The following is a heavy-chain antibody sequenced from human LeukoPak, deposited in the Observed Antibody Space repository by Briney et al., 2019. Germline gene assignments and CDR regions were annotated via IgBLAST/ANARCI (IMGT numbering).Heavy chain of an antibody. CDR1: GYTFTGYY. V-gene: IGHV1-2*02. Sequence: ASVKVSCKASGYTFTGYYMHWVRQAPGQGLEWMGWINPNSGGTNYAQKFQGRVTMTRDTSISTAYMELSRLRSDDTAVYYCAVYALSYNLNRDHAQNWYFDLWGRGTLVTVSS. D-gene: IGHD2-8*01. J-gene: IGHJ2*01. CDR2: INPNSGGT. CDR3: AVYALSYNLNRDHAQNWYFDL.